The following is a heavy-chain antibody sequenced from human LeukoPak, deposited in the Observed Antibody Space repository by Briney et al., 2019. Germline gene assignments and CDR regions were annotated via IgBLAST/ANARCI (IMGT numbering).Heavy chain of an antibody. CDR1: GFTFDDYA. V-gene: IGHV3-9*01. Sequence: GGSLRLSCAASGFTFDDYAMHWVRQAPGEGLEWVSGISWNSGSIGYADSVKGRFTISRDNAKNSLYLQMNSLRAEDTALYYCAKDFPPSNRWGQGTLVTVSS. CDR2: ISWNSGSI. J-gene: IGHJ5*02. CDR3: AKDFPPSNR.